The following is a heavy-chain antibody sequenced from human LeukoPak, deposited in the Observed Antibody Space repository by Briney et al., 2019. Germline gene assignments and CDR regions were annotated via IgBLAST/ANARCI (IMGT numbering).Heavy chain of an antibody. CDR2: IGASGEST. D-gene: IGHD1-26*01. CDR3: ARDIVGATIGFDY. J-gene: IGHJ4*02. CDR1: GFTFSVAA. Sequence: PGGSLRLSCAASGFTFSVAAMTWVRQAPGKGLEWVSLIGASGESTYYADSVKGRFTISRDNSKNTLSLQMNSLRAEDTAVYYCARDIVGATIGFDYWGQGTLVTVSS. V-gene: IGHV3-23*01.